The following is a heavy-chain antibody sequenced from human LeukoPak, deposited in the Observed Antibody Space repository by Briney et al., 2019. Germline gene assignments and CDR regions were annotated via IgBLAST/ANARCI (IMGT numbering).Heavy chain of an antibody. CDR3: ARVGWGKYQLPNHFDY. CDR1: GFTFSSYE. V-gene: IGHV3-48*03. Sequence: PGGSLRLSCAASGFTFSSYEMNWVRQAPGKGLEWVSYISSSGSTIYYADSVKGRFTISRDNAKNSLYLQMNSLRAEDTAVYYCARVGWGKYQLPNHFDYWGQGTLVTVSS. CDR2: ISSSGSTI. J-gene: IGHJ4*02. D-gene: IGHD2-2*01.